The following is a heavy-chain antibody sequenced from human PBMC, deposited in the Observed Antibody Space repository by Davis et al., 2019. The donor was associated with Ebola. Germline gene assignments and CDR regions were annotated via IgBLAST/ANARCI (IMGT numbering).Heavy chain of an antibody. D-gene: IGHD2-2*01. CDR3: AKVMTGQLPDDAFDV. Sequence: GGSLRLSCTDSVITFSSYAMSWVRQAPGKGLEWVSGLSGKGYSTYYADSVKGRFTISKDNSKNTLYLQMNSLRAEDTAVYYCAKVMTGQLPDDAFDVWGQGTMVVVSS. J-gene: IGHJ3*01. CDR2: LSGKGYST. V-gene: IGHV3-23*01. CDR1: VITFSSYA.